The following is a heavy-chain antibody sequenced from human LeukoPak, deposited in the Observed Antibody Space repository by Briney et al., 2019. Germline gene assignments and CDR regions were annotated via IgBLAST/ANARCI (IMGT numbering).Heavy chain of an antibody. Sequence: PGGSLRLSCAASGFTFSSYSMNWVRQAPGKGLEWVSYISSSSSTIYYPDSVKGRFTISRDNAKNSLYLQMNSLRDEDTAVYYCAREDYGSGGLYYFDYWGQGSLVTVSS. CDR2: ISSSSSTI. J-gene: IGHJ4*02. CDR1: GFTFSSYS. V-gene: IGHV3-48*02. D-gene: IGHD3-10*01. CDR3: AREDYGSGGLYYFDY.